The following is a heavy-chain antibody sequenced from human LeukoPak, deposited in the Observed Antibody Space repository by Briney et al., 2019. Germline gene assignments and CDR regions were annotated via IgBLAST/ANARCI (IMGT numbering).Heavy chain of an antibody. V-gene: IGHV1-2*02. CDR2: INPNSGGT. Sequence: ASVKVSCKASGYTFTGYYMHWVRQAPGQGLEWMGWINPNSGGTNYAQKFQGRVTMTRDTSISTAYMELSRLRSDDTAVYYCARDRFSGWCALDAFDIWGQGTMVTVSS. D-gene: IGHD6-19*01. CDR1: GYTFTGYY. J-gene: IGHJ3*02. CDR3: ARDRFSGWCALDAFDI.